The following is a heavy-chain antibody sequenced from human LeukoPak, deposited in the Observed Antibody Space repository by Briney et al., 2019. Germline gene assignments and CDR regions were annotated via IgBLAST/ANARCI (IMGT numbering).Heavy chain of an antibody. CDR2: ISDTGTT. CDR1: GASISSHY. J-gene: IGHJ6*02. D-gene: IGHD2-2*01. Sequence: SETLSLTCTVSGASISSHYWSWIRQSPGKGLVWIGYISDTGTTNYNPSLKSRVTISVDTAKNQFSLSMTSVTAADTAVYFCARHEGIPAALFMLDVWGQGTTVIVSS. CDR3: ARHEGIPAALFMLDV. V-gene: IGHV4-59*08.